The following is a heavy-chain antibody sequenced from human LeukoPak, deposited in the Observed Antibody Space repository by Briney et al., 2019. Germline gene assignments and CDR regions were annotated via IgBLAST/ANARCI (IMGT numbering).Heavy chain of an antibody. Sequence: GASVKVSCKASGYTFTNYGITWVRQAPGQGLEWMGWIDSRNGHTKYGQKFQGRVIMTTDTSMTTTYMEIGSLRSDDTAVYYCARAFEGGLDPWGQGTLVTVSS. J-gene: IGHJ5*02. D-gene: IGHD3-16*01. CDR2: IDSRNGHT. CDR1: GYTFTNYG. V-gene: IGHV1-18*01. CDR3: ARAFEGGLDP.